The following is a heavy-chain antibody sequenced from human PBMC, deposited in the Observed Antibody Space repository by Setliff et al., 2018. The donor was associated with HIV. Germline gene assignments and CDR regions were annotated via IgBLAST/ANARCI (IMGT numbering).Heavy chain of an antibody. J-gene: IGHJ6*02. CDR3: VRDGGSTRWNFLYYYGMDV. Sequence: PGGSLRLSCAASGFTLSSFWMSWVRQAPGKGLEWVANIKQDGSEKYYVDSVKGRFTISRENAKNSLYLQMNSLRAEDTAVYYCVRDGGSTRWNFLYYYGMDVWGQGTTVTVSS. V-gene: IGHV3-7*01. CDR2: IKQDGSEK. CDR1: GFTLSSFW. D-gene: IGHD2-2*01.